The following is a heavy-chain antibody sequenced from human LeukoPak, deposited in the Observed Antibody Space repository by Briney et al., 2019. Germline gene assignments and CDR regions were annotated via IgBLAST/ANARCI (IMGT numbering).Heavy chain of an antibody. CDR3: ARAHTVVVPAAPLDY. J-gene: IGHJ4*02. CDR2: IIPIFGTA. Sequence: SVKVSCKASGGTFSSYAISWVRQAPGQGLEWMGGIIPIFGTANYAQKFQGRVTITADKSTSTAYMELSSLRSEDTAVYYCARAHTVVVPAAPLDYWGQGTLVTVSS. D-gene: IGHD2-2*01. CDR1: GGTFSSYA. V-gene: IGHV1-69*06.